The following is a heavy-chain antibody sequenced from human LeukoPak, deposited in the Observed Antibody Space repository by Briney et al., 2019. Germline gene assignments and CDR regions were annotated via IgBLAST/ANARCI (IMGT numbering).Heavy chain of an antibody. CDR2: IYYSGST. D-gene: IGHD2-8*01. V-gene: IGHV4-39*07. CDR1: GGSISSSSYY. Sequence: NPSETLSLTCTVSGGSISSSSYYWGWIRQPPGKGLEWIGSIYYSGSTYYNPSLKSRVTISVDTSKNQFSLKLSSVTAADTAVYYCARGGGYCTNGVCYSEYYYYYMDVWGKGTTVTVSS. J-gene: IGHJ6*03. CDR3: ARGGGYCTNGVCYSEYYYYYMDV.